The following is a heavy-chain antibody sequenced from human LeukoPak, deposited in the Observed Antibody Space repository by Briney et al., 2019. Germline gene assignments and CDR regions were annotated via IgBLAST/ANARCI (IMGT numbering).Heavy chain of an antibody. CDR2: IHSRGSS. Sequence: PSETLSLTCTVSGDSIGTYSWTWIRQSPGERLEWLGYIHSRGSSNYKFCLGGGGTMSLDTSKNQFSLKLNSVTAADTAVYYCTRVGLAGLFEYWGQGALVTVSS. J-gene: IGHJ4*02. D-gene: IGHD3/OR15-3a*01. V-gene: IGHV4-59*01. CDR1: GDSIGTYS. CDR3: TRVGLAGLFEY.